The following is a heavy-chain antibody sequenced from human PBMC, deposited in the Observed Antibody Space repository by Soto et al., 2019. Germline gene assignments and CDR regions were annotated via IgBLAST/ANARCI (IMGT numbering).Heavy chain of an antibody. CDR2: VYWDDDK. J-gene: IGHJ4*02. CDR1: GFSVTTGVG. V-gene: IGHV2-5*02. CDR3: ATLTADF. Sequence: ITLEESGTTLVKPTETLTLTCTFSGFSVTTGVGGGWVRQPPGKDLEWLALVYWDDDKHYTPSLMSRLTITKDISKGQVVLTMTNMDPVDTATYYCATLTADFWGTATLVTVSS.